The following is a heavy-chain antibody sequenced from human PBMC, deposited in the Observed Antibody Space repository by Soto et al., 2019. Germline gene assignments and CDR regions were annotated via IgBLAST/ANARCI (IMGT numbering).Heavy chain of an antibody. CDR2: SSTYNGDT. J-gene: IGHJ4*02. Sequence: QVQLVQSGAEVKKPGGSVKVSCMASGYTFTDLGISWVRQAPGQGPEWMGWSSTYNGDTRYAQKAQDRVTLTTDTSTSTAYMELRSLRSDDTAVYYCAREYCPRSSCYGVDYWGQGTLVTVSS. CDR1: GYTFTDLG. CDR3: AREYCPRSSCYGVDY. V-gene: IGHV1-18*01. D-gene: IGHD2-2*01.